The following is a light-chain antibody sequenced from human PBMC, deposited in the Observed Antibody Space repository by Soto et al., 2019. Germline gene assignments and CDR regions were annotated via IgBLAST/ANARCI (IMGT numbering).Light chain of an antibody. CDR3: QQSFSTPT. J-gene: IGKJ5*01. V-gene: IGKV1-39*01. CDR1: QRINIY. Sequence: DIQTTQSPSSLSTSVGDRVTITCRASQRINIYLNWYRQKPGKAPELLIYSASNLQSGVPSRFSGSGSGTDFTLTISSLQPEDFATYYCQQSFSTPTFGQGTRLDIK. CDR2: SAS.